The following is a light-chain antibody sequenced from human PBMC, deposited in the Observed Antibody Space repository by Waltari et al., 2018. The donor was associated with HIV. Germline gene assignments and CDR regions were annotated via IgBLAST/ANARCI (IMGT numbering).Light chain of an antibody. CDR3: ASWDDRLSGQGV. CDR1: LSNIGKNT. J-gene: IGLJ3*02. V-gene: IGLV1-44*01. Sequence: QPMLTQPPSASGIPGQRVTISCSGTLSNIGKNTVNWYQTFPGTAPKLLIYTNNRRPSGVPDRFSGSKSGSSASLAIRGLQSEDEADYYCASWDDRLSGQGVFGGGTRLTVL. CDR2: TNN.